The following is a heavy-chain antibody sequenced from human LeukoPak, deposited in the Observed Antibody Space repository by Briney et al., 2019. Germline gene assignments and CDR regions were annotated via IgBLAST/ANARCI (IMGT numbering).Heavy chain of an antibody. V-gene: IGHV3-21*01. CDR1: GFTLRSYT. CDR3: ARDSEAAAGTAVHAFDI. CDR2: IGISSNKI. D-gene: IGHD6-13*01. Sequence: PGGSLRLSCAASGFTLRSYTMNWVRQAPGKGLEWVSSIGISSNKIYYADSVKGRFIISRDNAKNSVYLQMNSLRAEDTAVYYCARDSEAAAGTAVHAFDIWGQGTMVTVSS. J-gene: IGHJ3*02.